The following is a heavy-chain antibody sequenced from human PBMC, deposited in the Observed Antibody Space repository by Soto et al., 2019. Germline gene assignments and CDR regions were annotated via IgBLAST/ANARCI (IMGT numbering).Heavy chain of an antibody. D-gene: IGHD2-8*01. CDR1: GDSIINYF. J-gene: IGHJ4*02. CDR2: FYHSGTT. Sequence: PSETLSLTCTVSGDSIINYFWSWVRQPTGKGLEWIGHFYHSGTTNYSPALKSRVTISIDQSKNQFSLRLNSVTAADTAVYFCARDPGYCTNGVCPIFDFWGQGIPVTVS. CDR3: ARDPGYCTNGVCPIFDF. V-gene: IGHV4-59*01.